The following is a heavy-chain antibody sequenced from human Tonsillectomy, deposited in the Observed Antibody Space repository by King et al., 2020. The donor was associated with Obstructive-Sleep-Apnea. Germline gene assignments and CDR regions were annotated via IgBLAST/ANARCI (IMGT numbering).Heavy chain of an antibody. D-gene: IGHD3-10*01. CDR1: VYTFTSYG. CDR2: SSPYNGKT. V-gene: IGHV1-18*01. CDR3: VRDGDYNGSGNCVNDAFDI. Sequence: VQLVESGTEVKKPGASVKVSCKASVYTFTSYGITWVRQAPGQGLEWMGWSSPYNGKTNYAEKLQGRDTMTTDTSTSTAYMELRSLRSDDTAVDYCVRDGDYNGSGNCVNDAFDIWGQGTMVTVSS. J-gene: IGHJ3*02.